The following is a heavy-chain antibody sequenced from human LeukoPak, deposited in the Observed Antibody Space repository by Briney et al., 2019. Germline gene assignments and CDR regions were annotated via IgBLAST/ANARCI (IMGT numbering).Heavy chain of an antibody. CDR3: ARDHEFGWDIVVVPAAIDPPPHWFDP. J-gene: IGHJ5*02. CDR2: INPNSGDT. D-gene: IGHD2-2*02. Sequence: ASVKVSCKASGYTFTGYYMHWVRQAPGQGLEWMGWINPNSGDTNYAQKFQGRVTMTRDTSISTAYMELSRLRSDDTAVYYCARDHEFGWDIVVVPAAIDPPPHWFDPWGQGTLVTVSS. V-gene: IGHV1-2*02. CDR1: GYTFTGYY.